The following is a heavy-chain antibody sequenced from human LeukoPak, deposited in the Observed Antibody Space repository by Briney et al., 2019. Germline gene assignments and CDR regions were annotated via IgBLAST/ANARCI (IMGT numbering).Heavy chain of an antibody. CDR3: ARGLKGQFDWLLSFYFDY. D-gene: IGHD3-9*01. CDR2: IYSSGST. Sequence: SETLSLTCAVSGGFIISSHYSWGWIRQPPGKGLEWIGTIYSSGSTYYNPSVRGRITISVDTSKNQFSLKLTSVIAAGTAVYYCARGLKGQFDWLLSFYFDYWGQGTLAAVSS. J-gene: IGHJ4*02. V-gene: IGHV4-39*01. CDR1: GGFIISSHYS.